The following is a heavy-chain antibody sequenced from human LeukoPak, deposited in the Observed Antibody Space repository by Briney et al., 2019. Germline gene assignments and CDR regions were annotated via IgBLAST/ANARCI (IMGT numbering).Heavy chain of an antibody. CDR2: IKQDGSEK. Sequence: GGSLRLSCAASGFTLSSYWMSWVRQAPGKGLEWVANIKQDGSEKYYVDSVKGRFTISRDNAKNSLYLQMNSLRAEDTAVYYCARDARAYGYWGQGTLVTVSS. V-gene: IGHV3-7*01. D-gene: IGHD2-15*01. CDR1: GFTLSSYW. J-gene: IGHJ4*02. CDR3: ARDARAYGY.